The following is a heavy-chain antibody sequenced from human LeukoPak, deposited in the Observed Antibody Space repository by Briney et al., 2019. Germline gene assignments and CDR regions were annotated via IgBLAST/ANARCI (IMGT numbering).Heavy chain of an antibody. V-gene: IGHV3-21*01. D-gene: IGHD1-14*01. Sequence: GGSLRLSCAASGFTFSSYSMNWVRQAPGKGLEWVSSISSSSSYIYYADSVKGRFTISRDNSKNTLYLQMNSLRAEDTAVYYCAKDRRYLPFDYWGQGTLVTVSS. CDR2: ISSSSSYI. J-gene: IGHJ4*02. CDR3: AKDRRYLPFDY. CDR1: GFTFSSYS.